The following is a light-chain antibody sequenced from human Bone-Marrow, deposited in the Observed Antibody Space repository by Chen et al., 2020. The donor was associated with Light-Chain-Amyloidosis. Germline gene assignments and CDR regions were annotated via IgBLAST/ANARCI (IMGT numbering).Light chain of an antibody. CDR3: SSYTITNTRV. V-gene: IGLV2-14*01. Sequence: QSALTQPASVSGSPGQSITISCTGTSSDVGGDNHVSWYQQHPDKATKLMIYEVTNRPSWVPARFACSKSDNTASLTISGLQTEDEADYFCSSYTITNTRVFGSGTRVTVL. J-gene: IGLJ1*01. CDR2: EVT. CDR1: SSDVGGDNH.